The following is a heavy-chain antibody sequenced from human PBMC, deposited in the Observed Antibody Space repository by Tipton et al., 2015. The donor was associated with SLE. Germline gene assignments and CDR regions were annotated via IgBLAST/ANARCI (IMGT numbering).Heavy chain of an antibody. V-gene: IGHV3-9*01. CDR3: ARDPGGSGESMDV. Sequence: VQLVQSGGGLVQPGRSLRLSCAASGFTFDDYAMHWVRQAPGKGLEWVSGISWNSGSIGYADSVKGRFTISRDNSKNTLFLQMNSLRAEDTAVYYCARDPGGSGESMDVWGKGTTVIVSS. CDR1: GFTFDDYA. CDR2: ISWNSGSI. J-gene: IGHJ6*04. D-gene: IGHD3-10*01.